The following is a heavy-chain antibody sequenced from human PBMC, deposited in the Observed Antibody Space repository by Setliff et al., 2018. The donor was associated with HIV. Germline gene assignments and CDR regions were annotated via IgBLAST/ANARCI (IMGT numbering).Heavy chain of an antibody. CDR1: GGSISSTRYY. D-gene: IGHD3-9*01. J-gene: IGHJ4*02. V-gene: IGHV4-39*01. CDR2: ISSSGNT. Sequence: SETLSLTCTVSGGSISSTRYYWGWIRQPPGAGLEWIGSISSSGNTYYNPPLKSRVTTSVDTPKNQFSLKLNPVTAADTAVYYCAETIGRYFDIFDNWGQGTLVTVSS. CDR3: AETIGRYFDIFDN.